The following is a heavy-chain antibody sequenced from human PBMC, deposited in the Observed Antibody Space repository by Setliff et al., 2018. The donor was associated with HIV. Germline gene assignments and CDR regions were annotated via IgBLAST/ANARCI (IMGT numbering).Heavy chain of an antibody. Sequence: SETLSLTCDVSGYSINSGYVWGWIRQPPAKGLEGIGTIYHSGSTYYNPSLKGRVTISIDSSKSQIYLNVTSVTAADTAVYYCTRRDVSPLWFGQFDYWGQGILVTVSS. V-gene: IGHV4-38-2*01. D-gene: IGHD3-10*01. J-gene: IGHJ4*02. CDR3: TRRDVSPLWFGQFDY. CDR1: GYSINSGYV. CDR2: IYHSGST.